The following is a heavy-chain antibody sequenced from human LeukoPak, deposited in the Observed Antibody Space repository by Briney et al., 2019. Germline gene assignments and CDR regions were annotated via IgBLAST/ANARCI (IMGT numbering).Heavy chain of an antibody. CDR3: ARVHLDTGYR. CDR1: GGSISSSSYY. V-gene: IGHV4-61*05. CDR2: IYYSGST. D-gene: IGHD5-18*01. Sequence: SETLSLTCTVSGGSISSSSYYWGWIRQPPGKGLEWIGYIYYSGSTNYNPSLKSRVTISVDTSKNQFSLKLRSVTAADTAVYYCARVHLDTGYRWGQGTLVTVSS. J-gene: IGHJ5*02.